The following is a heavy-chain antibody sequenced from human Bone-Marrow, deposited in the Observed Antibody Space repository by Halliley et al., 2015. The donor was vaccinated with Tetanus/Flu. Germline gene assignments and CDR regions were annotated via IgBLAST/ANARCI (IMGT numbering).Heavy chain of an antibody. CDR2: IKQDGTEK. V-gene: IGHV3-7*01. Sequence: AASGFTFSNSWMNWVRQAPGKGLEWVANIKQDGTEKYYLESVKGRFTVSRDNAKNSLYLQMNSLRGEDTAVYYCARAFESWGQGTLVTVSS. J-gene: IGHJ4*02. CDR3: ARAFES. CDR1: GFTFSNSW. D-gene: IGHD3-3*02.